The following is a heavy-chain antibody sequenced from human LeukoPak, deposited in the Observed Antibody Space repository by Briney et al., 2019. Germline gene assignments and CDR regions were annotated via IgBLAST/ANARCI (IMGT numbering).Heavy chain of an antibody. J-gene: IGHJ4*02. Sequence: GASVKVSCKASGGTFSSYAISWVRQAPGRGLEWMGIINPSGGSTSYAQKFQGRVTMTRDTSTSTVYMELSSLRSEDTAVYYCARSTGVLEFGELLGYYFDYWGQGTLVTVSS. CDR3: ARSTGVLEFGELLGYYFDY. V-gene: IGHV1-46*01. D-gene: IGHD3-10*01. CDR2: INPSGGST. CDR1: GGTFSSYA.